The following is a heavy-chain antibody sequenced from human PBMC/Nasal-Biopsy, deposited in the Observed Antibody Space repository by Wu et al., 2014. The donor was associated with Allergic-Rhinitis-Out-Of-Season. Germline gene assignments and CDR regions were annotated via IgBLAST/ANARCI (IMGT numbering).Heavy chain of an antibody. CDR3: VRGATAYDSSSYLSFDY. D-gene: IGHD6-13*01. CDR2: ISDSGDYA. CDR1: GFSFSDYY. Sequence: LRLSCAASGFSFSDYYMNWIRQAPGKGLEWLSYISDSGDYAHYSDSVKGRFTISRDNARNSLSLQMSSLRAEDTAVYYCVRGATAYDSSSYLSFDYWGQGTQVTVSS. V-gene: IGHV3-11*05. J-gene: IGHJ4*02.